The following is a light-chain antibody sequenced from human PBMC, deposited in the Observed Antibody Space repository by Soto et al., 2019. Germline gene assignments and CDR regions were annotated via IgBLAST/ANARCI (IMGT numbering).Light chain of an antibody. Sequence: DIQMTQSPSSLSASVGDRVTITCRASQSISSYLNWYQQKPGKAPKLLIYAASSLQSGVPSRFSGSGSGTDFTLTISSLNPEDFATYYCQQSYSTPWTLGKGTKVNIK. CDR1: QSISSY. J-gene: IGKJ1*01. CDR3: QQSYSTPWT. CDR2: AAS. V-gene: IGKV1-39*01.